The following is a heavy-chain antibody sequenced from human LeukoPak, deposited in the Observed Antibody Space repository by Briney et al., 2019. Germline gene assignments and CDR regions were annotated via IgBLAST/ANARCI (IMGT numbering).Heavy chain of an antibody. CDR1: GYTFTSYG. CDR2: ISAYNGNT. Sequence: GASVKVSCKASGYTFTSYGISWVRQAPGQGLEGMGWISAYNGNTNYAQKLQGRVTMTTDTSTSTAYMEPRSPRSDDTAVCYCARGRGSHYYGSVSYCNGGDYWGQGTLVTVSS. J-gene: IGHJ4*02. CDR3: ARGRGSHYYGSVSYCNGGDY. D-gene: IGHD3-10*01. V-gene: IGHV1-18*01.